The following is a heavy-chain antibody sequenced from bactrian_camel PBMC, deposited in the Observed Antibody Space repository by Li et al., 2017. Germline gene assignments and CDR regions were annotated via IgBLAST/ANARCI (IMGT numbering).Heavy chain of an antibody. CDR3: TAAGASF. CDR1: RPTWSSCD. Sequence: HVQLVESGGGSVQAGGSLRLSCTAHRPTWSSCDLGWYRQAPGKGRELVATLAGVADSVKGRFTISQDNEQSTQYLQMNSLKQEDTAVYYCTAAGASFWGRGTQVTVS. J-gene: IGHJ4*01. V-gene: IGHV3S55*01. CDR2: LA.